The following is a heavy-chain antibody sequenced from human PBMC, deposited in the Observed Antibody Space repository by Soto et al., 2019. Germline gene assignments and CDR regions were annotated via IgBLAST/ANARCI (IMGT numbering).Heavy chain of an antibody. J-gene: IGHJ4*02. D-gene: IGHD3-22*01. CDR1: GYSFTSYW. CDR3: ARSHYNYYDSSGYPAY. V-gene: IGHV5-51*01. CDR2: IYPGDSDT. Sequence: GESLKISCKGSGYSFTSYWIGWVRQMPGKGLEWMGIIYPGDSDTRYSPSFQGQVTISADKSISTAYLQWSSLKASDTAMYYCARSHYNYYDSSGYPAYWGQGTLVTVS.